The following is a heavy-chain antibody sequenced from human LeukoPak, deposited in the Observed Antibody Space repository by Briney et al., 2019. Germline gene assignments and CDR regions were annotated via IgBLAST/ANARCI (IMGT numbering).Heavy chain of an antibody. CDR1: DGSISGYY. V-gene: IGHV4-59*01. CDR3: ARWTAYYYFDY. D-gene: IGHD3/OR15-3a*01. CDR2: IYYSGST. J-gene: IGHJ4*02. Sequence: PSETLSLTCTVSDGSISGYYWSWFRQPPGKGLEWIGYIYYSGSTTYKPSLKSRVTISLDTSKRQLSLNLTSVTAADTAVYYCARWTAYYYFDYWGQGTLVTVSS.